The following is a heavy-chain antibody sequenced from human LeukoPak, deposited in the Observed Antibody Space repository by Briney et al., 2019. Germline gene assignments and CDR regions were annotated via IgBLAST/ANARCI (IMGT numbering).Heavy chain of an antibody. V-gene: IGHV4-4*07. Sequence: SETLSLTCTVSGAPINGYSWSWIRQSAGKGLEWIGRIYGSGSTNYNPSLESRATVSSDTSKNQFSLKLRSVTAADTAVYYCSRDMVRETLMYWFDPWGPGILVTVS. CDR3: SRDMVRETLMYWFDP. D-gene: IGHD3-10*01. CDR2: IYGSGST. CDR1: GAPINGYS. J-gene: IGHJ5*02.